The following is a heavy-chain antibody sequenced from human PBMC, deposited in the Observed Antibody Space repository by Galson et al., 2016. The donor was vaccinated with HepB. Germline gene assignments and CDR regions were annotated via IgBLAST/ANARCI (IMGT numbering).Heavy chain of an antibody. CDR2: IHPGESDT. CDR3: ARLTRTTTFNVPFDY. D-gene: IGHD1-1*01. CDR1: GYTFNRYW. J-gene: IGHJ4*02. Sequence: QSGAEVKKPGESLKISCKGSGYTFNRYWIGWVRQMPGRGLEWMGIIHPGESDTRYSPSFQGQVTISADKSIRTAYLQWSSLKASDTAMYYCARLTRTTTFNVPFDYWGQGTLVTVSS. V-gene: IGHV5-51*01.